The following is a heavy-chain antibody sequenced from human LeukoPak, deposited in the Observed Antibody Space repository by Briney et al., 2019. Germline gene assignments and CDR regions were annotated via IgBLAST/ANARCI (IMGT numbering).Heavy chain of an antibody. CDR2: INPNSGGT. CDR3: ARSPMVRGVPDY. Sequence: ASVKVSCKASGYTFTNYDINWVRQAPGQGLEWMGWINPNSGGTNYAQKFQGRVTMTRDTSISTAYMELSRLRSDDTAVYYCARSPMVRGVPDYWGQGTLVTVSS. D-gene: IGHD3-10*01. J-gene: IGHJ4*02. CDR1: GYTFTNYD. V-gene: IGHV1-2*02.